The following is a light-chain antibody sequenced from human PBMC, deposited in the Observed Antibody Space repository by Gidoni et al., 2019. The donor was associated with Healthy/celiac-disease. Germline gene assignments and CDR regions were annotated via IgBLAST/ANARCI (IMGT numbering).Light chain of an antibody. CDR2: GAS. CDR1: QNINSD. V-gene: IGKV3-15*01. Sequence: EIVMTQSTATLSLSPGERVTLSCRASQNINSDLAWYQQKPGQAPRLLIYGASTRATGIPARYSGSGSGTDFTLTIGSLQSEDFAVYYCQQYNSWPPITFGQGTRLEIK. J-gene: IGKJ5*01. CDR3: QQYNSWPPIT.